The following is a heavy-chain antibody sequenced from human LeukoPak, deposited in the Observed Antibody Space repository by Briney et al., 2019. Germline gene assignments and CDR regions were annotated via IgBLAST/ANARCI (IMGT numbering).Heavy chain of an antibody. V-gene: IGHV3-15*07. CDR1: GFIFSNAW. J-gene: IGHJ5*02. CDR3: TTWEFDP. D-gene: IGHD1-26*01. Sequence: GGSLRLSCAASGFIFSNAWMNWVRQAPGKGLERVGRIKSKTDDGTTDYAAPVKGRFTISRDDSKNMLYLQMNSLKTEDTAVYYCTTWEFDPWGQGTLVTVSS. CDR2: IKSKTDDGTT.